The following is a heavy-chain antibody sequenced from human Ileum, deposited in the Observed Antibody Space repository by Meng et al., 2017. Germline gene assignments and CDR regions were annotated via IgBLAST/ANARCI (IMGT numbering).Heavy chain of an antibody. Sequence: QAQLVQSGAEVKKPGASVKVSCKASGYTFTSYTMHWVRQAPGQRLEWMGWINAANGNTKYSQKFQGRVTITGDTSASTASMELNSLRSEDTSIYFCAREINRGSSWFDYWGQGTLVTVSS. J-gene: IGHJ4*02. CDR2: INAANGNT. CDR1: GYTFTSYT. D-gene: IGHD6-13*01. CDR3: AREINRGSSWFDY. V-gene: IGHV1-3*01.